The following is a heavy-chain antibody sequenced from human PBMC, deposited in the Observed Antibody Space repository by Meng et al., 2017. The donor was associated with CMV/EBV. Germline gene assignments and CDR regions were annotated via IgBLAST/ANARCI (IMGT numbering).Heavy chain of an antibody. V-gene: IGHV1-69*05. D-gene: IGHD3-3*01. J-gene: IGHJ6*02. CDR1: GGTFSSYA. CDR2: IIPIFGTT. CDR3: ARDSGGERITIFGVVIPTQYYYGMDV. Sequence: SVKVSCKASGGTFSSYAISWVRQAPGQGLEWMGGIIPIFGTTNYAQKFQGRVTITTDESTSTAYMELSSLRSEDTAVYYCARDSGGERITIFGVVIPTQYYYGMDVWGQGTTVTVSS.